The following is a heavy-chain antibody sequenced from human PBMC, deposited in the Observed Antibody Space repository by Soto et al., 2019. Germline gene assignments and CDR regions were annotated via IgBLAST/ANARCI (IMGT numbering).Heavy chain of an antibody. J-gene: IGHJ5*02. CDR1: GYDFTTNW. CDR2: IYPADSDT. CDR3: ATLTSMADFVGDWFDP. V-gene: IGHV5-51*01. D-gene: IGHD6-6*01. Sequence: ESLTMSCKAAGYDFTTNWIALVRQTPGKGLEWMGIIYPADSDTRYSPSFEGQVTFSADKSINTAYLQWRSLRASDSAMYYCATLTSMADFVGDWFDPWGQGTLVTVSS.